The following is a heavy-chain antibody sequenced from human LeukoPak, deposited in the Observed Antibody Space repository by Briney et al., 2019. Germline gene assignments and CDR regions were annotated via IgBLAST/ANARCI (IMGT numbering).Heavy chain of an antibody. CDR3: ATRYCSGGSCYSGDY. Sequence: GESLKISCKGSGYDFSSYWISWVRQMPGKGLEWRGRIDPSDSYTNYSPSFQGHVTISADKSISTAYLQWSSLKASDTAMYYCATRYCSGGSCYSGDYWGQGTLVTVSS. D-gene: IGHD2-15*01. J-gene: IGHJ4*02. CDR1: GYDFSSYW. CDR2: IDPSDSYT. V-gene: IGHV5-10-1*01.